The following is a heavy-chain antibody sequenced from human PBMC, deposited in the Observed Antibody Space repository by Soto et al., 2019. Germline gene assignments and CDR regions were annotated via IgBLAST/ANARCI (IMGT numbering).Heavy chain of an antibody. Sequence: PSETLSLTCTVSGGSISSYYWSWIRQPPGKGLEWIGYIYYSGSTNYNPSLKSRVTISVDTSKNQFSLKLSSVTAADTAVYYCARVTDIVVVRNDAFDIWGQGTMVTVSS. CDR2: IYYSGST. J-gene: IGHJ3*02. CDR3: ARVTDIVVVRNDAFDI. D-gene: IGHD2-21*01. V-gene: IGHV4-59*08. CDR1: GGSISSYY.